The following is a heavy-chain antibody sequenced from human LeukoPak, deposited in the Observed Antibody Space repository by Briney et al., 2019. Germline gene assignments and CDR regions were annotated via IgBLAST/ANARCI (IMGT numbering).Heavy chain of an antibody. V-gene: IGHV3-48*04. CDR1: GFTFSSYS. CDR2: ISSSSSTI. Sequence: PGGSLRLSCAASGFTFSSYSMNWVRQAPGKGLEWVSYISSSSSTIYYADSVKGRFTISRDNAKNSLYLQMNSLRAEDTALYYCARAGLGAFDIWGQGTMVTVSS. J-gene: IGHJ3*02. CDR3: ARAGLGAFDI.